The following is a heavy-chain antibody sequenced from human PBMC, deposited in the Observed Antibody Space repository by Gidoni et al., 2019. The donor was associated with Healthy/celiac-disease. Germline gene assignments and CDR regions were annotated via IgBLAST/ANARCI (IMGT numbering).Heavy chain of an antibody. Sequence: VRRVESGGGLVQPGGSRRLSGAAPGFPFSSYGIHWVRQAPGKGLEWVEVIGYDGSNKYYADSVKCRFTIYSDNSKNTLYLQINILRAEDTVVDYGARDMIVVGGGDAFDIWGQGTMVTVSS. J-gene: IGHJ3*02. V-gene: IGHV3-33*01. CDR1: GFPFSSYG. CDR3: ARDMIVVGGGDAFDI. CDR2: IGYDGSNK. D-gene: IGHD3-22*01.